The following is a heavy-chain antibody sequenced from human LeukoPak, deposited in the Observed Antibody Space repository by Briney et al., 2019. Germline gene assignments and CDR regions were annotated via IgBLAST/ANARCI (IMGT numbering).Heavy chain of an antibody. J-gene: IGHJ4*02. D-gene: IGHD3-16*02. V-gene: IGHV3-23*01. CDR3: AKDRVMITFGGVIDLDY. Sequence: GGSLRLSCAASGFTFSSYAMSWVRQAPGKGLEWVLAISGNGDNTYYADSVKGRFTISRDNSKNTLYLQMNSLRADDTAVYYCAKDRVMITFGGVIDLDYWGQGTLVTVSS. CDR2: ISGNGDNT. CDR1: GFTFSSYA.